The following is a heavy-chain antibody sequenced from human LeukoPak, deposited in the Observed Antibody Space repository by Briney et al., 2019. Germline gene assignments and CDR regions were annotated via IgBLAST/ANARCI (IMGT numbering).Heavy chain of an antibody. J-gene: IGHJ4*02. CDR3: ARGESYYDSSGPAD. V-gene: IGHV1-46*01. D-gene: IGHD3-22*01. Sequence: ASVKVSCKASGYTFITYYMHWVRQAPGQGLEWVGQINPDGGNTRYAQRFHGRVILSTDMSTSTVYMEVSSLRSDDTAVYYCARGESYYDSSGPADWGQGTLVTVSS. CDR2: INPDGGNT. CDR1: GYTFITYY.